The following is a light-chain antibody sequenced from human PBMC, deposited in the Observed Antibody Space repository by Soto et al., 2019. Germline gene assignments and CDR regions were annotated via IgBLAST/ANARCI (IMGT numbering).Light chain of an antibody. CDR3: QPLFT. Sequence: EIVLTQSPGTMSLSPGERATLSCRASQSVSSSYLAWYQQKPGQAPRLLSYVASSRATGLPDRFSGSWSGTDCTLTISRLESEDFAVYYCQPLFTFGPGTKVDIK. V-gene: IGKV3-20*01. CDR1: QSVSSSY. J-gene: IGKJ3*01. CDR2: VAS.